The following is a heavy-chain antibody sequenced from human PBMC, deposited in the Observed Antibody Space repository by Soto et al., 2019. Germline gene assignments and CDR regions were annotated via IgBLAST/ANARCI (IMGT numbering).Heavy chain of an antibody. Sequence: SETLSLTCTVSGASFTSGDYYWSWIRQPPGKGLEWIGYIYYSGSTYYSPSLRSRVTISLDTSKNQFSLKLSTVTAADTAVYYCAREIEYYHSLGVDAYYLDFWGQGTLVTVSS. CDR3: AREIEYYHSLGVDAYYLDF. CDR2: IYYSGST. V-gene: IGHV4-30-4*01. D-gene: IGHD3-22*01. CDR1: GASFTSGDYY. J-gene: IGHJ4*02.